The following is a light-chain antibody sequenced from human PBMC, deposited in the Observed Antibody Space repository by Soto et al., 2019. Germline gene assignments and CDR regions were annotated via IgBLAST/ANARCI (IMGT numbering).Light chain of an antibody. J-gene: IGKJ1*01. CDR3: QQYGSSGT. Sequence: LAHSPSTLSLSPGERATLSCKASQSVSNNYLAWYQQKPGQAPRLLIYGASNRATGIPDRFSGSGSGTDFTLTISRLEPEDFAVYYCQQYGSSGTFGQGTKVDIK. CDR2: GAS. V-gene: IGKV3-20*01. CDR1: QSVSNNY.